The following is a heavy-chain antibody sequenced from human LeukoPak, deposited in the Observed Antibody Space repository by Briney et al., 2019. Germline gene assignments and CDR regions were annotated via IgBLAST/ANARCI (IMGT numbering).Heavy chain of an antibody. CDR2: ITAGNGNT. Sequence: ASVKVSCKASGYTFSNYGIGWVRQAPRQGLEWMGCITAGNGNTNYAQKVQGRVTMTTDTSTSTAYMELRSLRSDDTAVYFCARDSARGYSYGYNAFDIWGQGTMVTVSS. D-gene: IGHD5-18*01. CDR3: ARDSARGYSYGYNAFDI. J-gene: IGHJ3*02. CDR1: GYTFSNYG. V-gene: IGHV1-18*01.